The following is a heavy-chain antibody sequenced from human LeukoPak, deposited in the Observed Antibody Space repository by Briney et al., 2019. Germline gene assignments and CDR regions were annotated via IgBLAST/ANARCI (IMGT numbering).Heavy chain of an antibody. V-gene: IGHV4-59*08. D-gene: IGHD1-26*01. CDR2: IYYSGST. CDR1: GGSISSYY. Sequence: SETLSLTCTVSGGSISSYYWSWIRQPPGKGLEWIGYIYYSGSTNYNPSLKSRVTISVDTSKNQFSLKLSSVTAADTAVYYCARWGYSGSYHLDYWGQGTLVTVSS. CDR3: ARWGYSGSYHLDY. J-gene: IGHJ4*02.